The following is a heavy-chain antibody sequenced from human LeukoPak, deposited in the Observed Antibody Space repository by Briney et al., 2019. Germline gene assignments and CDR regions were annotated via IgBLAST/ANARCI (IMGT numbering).Heavy chain of an antibody. D-gene: IGHD4-17*01. V-gene: IGHV1-2*02. J-gene: IGHJ4*02. CDR3: ARVESNYGLKVFDY. CDR1: GYTFTGYY. Sequence: ASVKVSCKASGYTFTGYYMHWVRQAPGQGLEWMGWINPNSGGTNYAQKFQSRVTMTRDTSISTAYMELSRLRSDDTAVYYCARVESNYGLKVFDYWGQGTLVTVSS. CDR2: INPNSGGT.